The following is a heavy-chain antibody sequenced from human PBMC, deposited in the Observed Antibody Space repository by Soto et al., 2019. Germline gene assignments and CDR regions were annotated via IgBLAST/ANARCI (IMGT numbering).Heavy chain of an antibody. Sequence: QVQLVQSGAEVKKPGASVKVSCKASGYTFTSYDINWVRQATGQGLEWMGWMNTNSGNTGYAQKFQGRVTMTRNTSISTAYMELSSLRSEDKAVYYCARGYCSVGSCYLAFDIWGQGTMVTVSS. J-gene: IGHJ3*02. CDR3: ARGYCSVGSCYLAFDI. CDR2: MNTNSGNT. V-gene: IGHV1-8*01. CDR1: GYTFTSYD. D-gene: IGHD2-15*01.